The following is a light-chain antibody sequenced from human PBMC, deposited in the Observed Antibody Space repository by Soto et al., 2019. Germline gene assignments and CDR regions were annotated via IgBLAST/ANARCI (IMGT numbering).Light chain of an antibody. CDR3: QSYDSSLSGSV. CDR1: SSNIGAYYA. Sequence: QSVLTQPPSVSGAPGQRVTISCTGSSSNIGAYYAVHWYQQLPGTAPKLLIYGNSNRPSGVPDRFSGSKSGTSASLAITGLQAEDEADYSCQSYDSSLSGSVFGGGTKVTVL. J-gene: IGLJ3*02. V-gene: IGLV1-40*01. CDR2: GNS.